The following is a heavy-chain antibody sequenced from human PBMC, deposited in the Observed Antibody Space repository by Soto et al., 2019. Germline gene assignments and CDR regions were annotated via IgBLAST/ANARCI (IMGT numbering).Heavy chain of an antibody. D-gene: IGHD3-22*01. CDR2: INPNSGGT. CDR3: ARDRYYYDSSGHDAFDI. J-gene: IGHJ3*02. V-gene: IGHV1-2*04. Sequence: VKVSCKASGYTFTGCYMHWVRQAPGQGLEWMGWINPNSGGTNYAQKFQGWVTMTRDTSISTAYMELSRLRSDDTAVYYCARDRYYYDSSGHDAFDIWGQGTMVTVSS. CDR1: GYTFTGCY.